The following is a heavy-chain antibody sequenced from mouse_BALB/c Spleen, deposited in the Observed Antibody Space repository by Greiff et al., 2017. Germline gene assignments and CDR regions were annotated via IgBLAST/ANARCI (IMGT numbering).Heavy chain of an antibody. CDR3: AKHEDYGSSYDWYFDV. V-gene: IGHV2-6-5*01. CDR1: GFSLTDYG. J-gene: IGHJ1*01. CDR2: IWGGGST. D-gene: IGHD1-1*01. Sequence: VKVVESGPGLVAPSQSLSITCTVSGFSLTDYGVSWIRQPPGKGLEWLGVIWGGGSTYYNSALKSRLSISKDNSKSQVFLKMNSLQTDDTAMYYCAKHEDYGSSYDWYFDVWGAGTTVTVSS.